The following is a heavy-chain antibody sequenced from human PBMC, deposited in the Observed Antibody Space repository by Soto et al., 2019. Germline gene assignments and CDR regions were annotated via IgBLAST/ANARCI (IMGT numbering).Heavy chain of an antibody. CDR2: ISGSGDNT. D-gene: IGHD3-10*01. CDR3: AKVHGSGSYYYYYGMDV. J-gene: IGHJ6*02. CDR1: GFTFSTYG. Sequence: PGGSLRLSCAASGFTFSTYGMSWVRQAPGKGLQCVSGISGSGDNTYYADSVKGRFTISRDNSRNTLYLQLNSLRAEDTAMYYCAKVHGSGSYYYYYGMDVWGQGTAVTVSS. V-gene: IGHV3-23*01.